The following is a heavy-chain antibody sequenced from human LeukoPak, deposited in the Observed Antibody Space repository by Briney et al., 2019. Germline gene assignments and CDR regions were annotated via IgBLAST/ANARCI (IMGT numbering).Heavy chain of an antibody. V-gene: IGHV1-18*01. CDR3: ARDLTTVGATGQHQLGDGFDI. D-gene: IGHD1-26*01. Sequence: ASVKVSCKASGYTFTSYGISWVRQAPGQGLEWMGWISAYNGNTNYAQKLQGRVTMTTDTSTSTAYMELRSLRSDDTAVYYCARDLTTVGATGQHQLGDGFDIWGQGTMVTVSS. J-gene: IGHJ3*02. CDR1: GYTFTSYG. CDR2: ISAYNGNT.